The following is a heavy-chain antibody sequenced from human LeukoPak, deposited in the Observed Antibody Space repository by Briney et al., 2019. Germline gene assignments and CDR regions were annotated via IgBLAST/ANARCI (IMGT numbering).Heavy chain of an antibody. CDR1: GFSFSTSG. V-gene: IGHV3-23*01. CDR3: AKASAMIVVVSKHFDY. J-gene: IGHJ4*02. Sequence: GTLRLSCAASGFSFSTSGMSWVRQTPEKGLEWVSSISGSGSSIFYTDSVKGRFTISRDNSNNTLYLQMNSLRAEDTAVYYCAKASAMIVVVSKHFDYWGQGTLVTVSS. D-gene: IGHD3-22*01. CDR2: ISGSGSSI.